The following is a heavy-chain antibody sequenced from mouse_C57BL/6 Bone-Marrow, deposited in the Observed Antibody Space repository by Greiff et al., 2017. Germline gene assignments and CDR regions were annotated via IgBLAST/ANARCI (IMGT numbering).Heavy chain of an antibody. CDR3: SSFDGHYFDF. V-gene: IGHV14-4*01. CDR2: IDPEIGDT. D-gene: IGHD2-3*01. CDR1: GFNIKDDY. J-gene: IGHJ2*01. Sequence: EVQLQQSGAELVRPGASVKLSCTASGFNIKDDYIHWVKQRPEQGLEWIGWIDPEIGDTEYAPKFQGKATITSDTSSNTAYLQLSSLTSEDTAVSYCSSFDGHYFDFWGQGTPLP.